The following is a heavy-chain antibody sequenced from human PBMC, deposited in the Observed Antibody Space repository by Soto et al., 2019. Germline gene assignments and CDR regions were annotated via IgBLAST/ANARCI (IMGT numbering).Heavy chain of an antibody. CDR2: ISGSGGST. CDR3: ANRASGSYFDY. V-gene: IGHV3-23*01. D-gene: IGHD3-10*01. CDR1: GFTFSSYA. J-gene: IGHJ4*02. Sequence: EVQLLESGGGLVQPGGSLRLSCAASGFTFSSYAMNWVRQAPGKGLEWVSVISGSGGSTYYADSVKGRFTISRDNSKNTRYLQMKSLGAEDTAVYYCANRASGSYFDYWGQGTLVTVSS.